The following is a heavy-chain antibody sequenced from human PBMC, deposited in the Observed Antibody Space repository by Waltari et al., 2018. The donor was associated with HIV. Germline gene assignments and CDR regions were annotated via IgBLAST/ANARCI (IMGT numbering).Heavy chain of an antibody. CDR1: GLRFSSFG. D-gene: IGHD2-21*02. CDR3: AKDYFVVVTAAGPFDP. V-gene: IGHV3-30*18. J-gene: IGHJ5*02. Sequence: QVKLVESGGGVVQPARSLLLSCDASGLRFSSFGVPWVRQAPGKGLEWVAVKSNDGSNKYYADSVKGRFTISRDNSKNTLYLQMNSLRAEDTAVYYCAKDYFVVVTAAGPFDPWGQGTLVTVSS. CDR2: KSNDGSNK.